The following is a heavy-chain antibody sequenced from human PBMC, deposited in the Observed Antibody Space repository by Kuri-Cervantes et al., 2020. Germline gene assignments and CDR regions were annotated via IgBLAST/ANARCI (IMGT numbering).Heavy chain of an antibody. J-gene: IGHJ4*02. CDR3: ARASYLGIAAAGEFDY. V-gene: IGHV3-13*01. CDR1: GFTFSSYW. Sequence: GGSLRLSCAASGFTFSSYWMSWVRQATGKGLEWVSAIGTAGDTYYPGSVKGRFTISRENAKNSLYLQMNSLRAGDTAVYYCARASYLGIAAAGEFDYWGQGTPVTVSS. CDR2: IGTAGDT. D-gene: IGHD6-13*01.